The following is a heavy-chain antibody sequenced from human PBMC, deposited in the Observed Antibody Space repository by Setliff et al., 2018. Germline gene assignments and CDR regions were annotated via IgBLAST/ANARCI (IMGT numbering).Heavy chain of an antibody. D-gene: IGHD5-12*01. J-gene: IGHJ4*02. CDR3: ARPLSKTGIYYNTRVGNSGYAIPILDF. Sequence: RRESLKISCKATGYTFTNYLIAWVRQVPGKGLEWMGIIDPSDSYTNYSPSFEGQVTFSVDKSLTTAYLQWSSLKASDTAMYYCARPLSKTGIYYNTRVGNSGYAIPILDFWGQGALVTVFS. CDR2: IDPSDSYT. V-gene: IGHV5-51*01. CDR1: GYTFTNYL.